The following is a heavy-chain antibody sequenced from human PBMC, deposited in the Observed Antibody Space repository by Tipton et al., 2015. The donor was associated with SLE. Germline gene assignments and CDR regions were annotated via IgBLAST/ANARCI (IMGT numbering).Heavy chain of an antibody. V-gene: IGHV1-2*02. CDR2: VNPNGGGT. J-gene: IGHJ4*02. CDR3: ARVDTSGWYSVDY. Sequence: QSGAEVKKPGASVKVSCKASGYTFTHHYTHWVRQAPGQGLEWMGWVNPNGGGTDYAQKLQGRVTMTTDTSTTTAYMDLMSLRSDDTAVYHCARVDTSGWYSVDYWGQGTLVTVSS. D-gene: IGHD6-19*01. CDR1: GYTFTHHY.